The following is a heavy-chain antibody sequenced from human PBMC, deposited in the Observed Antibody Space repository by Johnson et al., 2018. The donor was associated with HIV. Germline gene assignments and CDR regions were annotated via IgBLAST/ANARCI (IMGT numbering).Heavy chain of an antibody. Sequence: QMMLVESGGGLVKPGGSLRLSCAASGFTFSDYYMSWIRQAPGKGLEWVSYITSSGRTPYYADSVKGRFTISRDNAKNSLYLQMNSLRAEDTAVYYCATEGGTGAFDIWGQGTMVTVSS. D-gene: IGHD2-15*01. V-gene: IGHV3-11*04. CDR1: GFTFSDYY. CDR3: ATEGGTGAFDI. CDR2: ITSSGRTP. J-gene: IGHJ3*02.